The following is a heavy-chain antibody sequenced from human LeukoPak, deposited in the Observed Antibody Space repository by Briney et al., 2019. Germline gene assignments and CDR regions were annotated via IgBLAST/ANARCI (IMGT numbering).Heavy chain of an antibody. CDR3: ATFSDYYDSSGPN. CDR1: GFTFDDYA. CDR2: ISWNSGSI. D-gene: IGHD3-22*01. J-gene: IGHJ4*02. Sequence: GRSLRLSCAASGFTFDDYAMHWVRQAPGKGLEWVSGISWNSGSIGYADSVKDRFTISRDNAKNSLYLQMNSLRAEDTALYYCATFSDYYDSSGPNWGQGTLVTVSS. V-gene: IGHV3-9*01.